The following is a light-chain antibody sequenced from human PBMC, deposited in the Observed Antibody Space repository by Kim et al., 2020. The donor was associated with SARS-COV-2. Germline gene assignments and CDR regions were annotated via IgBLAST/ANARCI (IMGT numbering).Light chain of an antibody. CDR1: SGHSSYA. CDR2: LNSDGSH. V-gene: IGLV4-69*01. Sequence: SVKLTCTLSSGHSSYAIAWHQQQPEKGPRYLMKLNSDGSHSKGDGIPDRFSGSSSGAERYLTISSLQSEDEADYYCQTWGTGIHYVFGTGTKVT. J-gene: IGLJ1*01. CDR3: QTWGTGIHYV.